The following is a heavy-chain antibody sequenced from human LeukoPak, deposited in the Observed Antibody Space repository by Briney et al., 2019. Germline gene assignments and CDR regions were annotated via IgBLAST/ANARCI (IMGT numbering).Heavy chain of an antibody. J-gene: IGHJ4*02. CDR2: ISAYNGNT. Sequence: ASVKVSCKASGYTFTSYGISWVRQAPGQGLEWMRWISAYNGNTNYAQKLQGRVTMTTDTSTSTAYMELRSLRSDDTAVYYCARAGDIVVVPAAMLFDYWGQGTLVTVSS. V-gene: IGHV1-18*01. CDR1: GYTFTSYG. D-gene: IGHD2-2*01. CDR3: ARAGDIVVVPAAMLFDY.